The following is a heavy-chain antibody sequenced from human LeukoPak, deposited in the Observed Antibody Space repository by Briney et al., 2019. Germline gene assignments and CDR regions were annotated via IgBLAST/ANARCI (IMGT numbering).Heavy chain of an antibody. J-gene: IGHJ4*02. V-gene: IGHV1-8*03. Sequence: ASVKVSCKASGYTFTSYDINWVRQATGQGLEWMGWMNPNSGNTGYAQKFQGRVTITRNTSISTAYMELSSLRSEDTAVYYCARFRSIAAGLDYWGQGTLVTVSS. CDR1: GYTFTSYD. CDR2: MNPNSGNT. CDR3: ARFRSIAAGLDY. D-gene: IGHD6-13*01.